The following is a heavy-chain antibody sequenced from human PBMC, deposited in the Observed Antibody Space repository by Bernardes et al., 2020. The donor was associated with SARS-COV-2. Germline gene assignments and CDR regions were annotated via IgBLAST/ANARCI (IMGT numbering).Heavy chain of an antibody. V-gene: IGHV1-2*02. CDR3: SRVDYGGNSPSFDY. CDR2: INPNSGGT. J-gene: IGHJ4*02. D-gene: IGHD4-17*01. Sequence: ASVKVSCKASGYTFTDYYMHWVRQAPGQGLEWMGWINPNSGGTYYAQKFQGRVTMTRDTSISTAYMELSRLRSDDTAVYYCSRVDYGGNSPSFDYWGQGTLVTISS. CDR1: GYTFTDYY.